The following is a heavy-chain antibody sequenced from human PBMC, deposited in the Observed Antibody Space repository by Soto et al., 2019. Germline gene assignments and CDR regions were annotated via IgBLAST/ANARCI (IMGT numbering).Heavy chain of an antibody. CDR1: GGSISSYY. J-gene: IGHJ6*02. CDR3: ARVTGYYDILTGYYRGRRSAKPYGMDV. D-gene: IGHD3-9*01. CDR2: IYYSGST. Sequence: SETLSLTCTVSGGSISSYYWSWIRQPPGKGLEWIGYIYYSGSTNYNPSLKSRVTISVDTSKNQFSLKLSSVTAADTAVYYCARVTGYYDILTGYYRGRRSAKPYGMDVWGQGTTVT. V-gene: IGHV4-59*01.